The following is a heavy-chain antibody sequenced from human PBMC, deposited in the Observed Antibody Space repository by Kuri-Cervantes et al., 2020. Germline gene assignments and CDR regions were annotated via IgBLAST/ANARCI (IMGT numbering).Heavy chain of an antibody. CDR1: GYPISNGYY. CDR2: TYHTGST. J-gene: IGHJ3*02. V-gene: IGHV4-38-2*01. D-gene: IGHD6-19*01. CDR3: ARARWLVQDAFDI. Sequence: GSLRLSCGVSGYPISNGYYWGWIRQPPGKGLEWIAITYHTGSTYYNPSLKSRVTISVDTSKNQFSLKLSSVTAADTAVYYCARARWLVQDAFDIWGQGTMVTVSS.